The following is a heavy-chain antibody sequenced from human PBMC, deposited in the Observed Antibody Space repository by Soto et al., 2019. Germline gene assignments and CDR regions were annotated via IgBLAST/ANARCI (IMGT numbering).Heavy chain of an antibody. D-gene: IGHD6-19*01. CDR3: ARERGSGWTFDY. CDR2: ITSNGGTT. J-gene: IGHJ4*02. CDR1: GFTFSSYA. Sequence: GGSLRLSCAASGFTFSSYAMHWVRQAPGKGLEYVSAITSNGGTTYYANSVKGRFTISRDNSKNTLYLQMGSLRAEDMAVYYCARERGSGWTFDYWGQGTLVTVSS. V-gene: IGHV3-64*01.